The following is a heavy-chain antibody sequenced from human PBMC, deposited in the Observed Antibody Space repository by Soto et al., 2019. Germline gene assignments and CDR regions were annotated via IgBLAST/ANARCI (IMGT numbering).Heavy chain of an antibody. CDR1: GYTFTGYG. CDR3: AIDTVNSEAKGGSRFEP. J-gene: IGHJ5*02. CDR2: ISSYNGNT. D-gene: IGHD1-26*01. V-gene: IGHV1-18*01. Sequence: QVPLVQSGAEVKKPAASVQVSCQASGYTFTGYGISWVRQAPGQGLEWVGWISSYNGNTNYARKLQGRVTMTTDTSTDTAYMELRSLTSDDTAGYYWAIDTVNSEAKGGSRFEPWVQGTLVSVSS.